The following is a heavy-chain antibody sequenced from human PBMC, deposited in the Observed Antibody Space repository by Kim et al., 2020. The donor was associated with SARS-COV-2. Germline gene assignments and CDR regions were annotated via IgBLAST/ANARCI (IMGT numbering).Heavy chain of an antibody. J-gene: IGHJ6*02. V-gene: IGHV1-69*13. D-gene: IGHD6-6*01. Sequence: SVKVSCKASGGTFSSYAISWVRQAPGQGLEWMGGIIPIFGTANYAQKFQGRVTITADESTSTAYMELSSLRSEDTAVYYCAREGRGAARPYYYYGMDVWGQGTTVTVSS. CDR1: GGTFSSYA. CDR3: AREGRGAARPYYYYGMDV. CDR2: IIPIFGTA.